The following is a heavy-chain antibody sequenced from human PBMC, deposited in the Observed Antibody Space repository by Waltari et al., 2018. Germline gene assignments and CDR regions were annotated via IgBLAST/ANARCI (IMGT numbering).Heavy chain of an antibody. V-gene: IGHV3-49*03. CDR2: IRTKAFGETA. CDR3: TRDFWREIDF. J-gene: IGHJ4*02. D-gene: IGHD3-3*01. Sequence: EVQLVESGGGVVQPGLSLRLSCRTSGFTFGDYVMSWIRQSPGKELELVGFIRTKAFGETAEYAASVEGRFTISRDDSNSIVYLQMNSLKTEDTAVYYCTRDFWREIDFWGQGTLVTVSS. CDR1: GFTFGDYV.